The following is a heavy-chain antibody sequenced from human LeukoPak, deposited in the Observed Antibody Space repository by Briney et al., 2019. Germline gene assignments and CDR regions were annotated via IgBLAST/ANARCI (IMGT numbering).Heavy chain of an antibody. CDR1: GYTFNSYG. CDR2: ISAYNANT. J-gene: IGHJ4*02. Sequence: AAPVKVSCKASGYTFNSYGISWVRQAPGQGLEWMGWISAYNANTNYAQKLQGRVTMTTDTSTSTAYMELRSLRSDDTAVYYCARDTGDGWLLDIDYWGQGTLVTVSS. V-gene: IGHV1-18*01. CDR3: ARDTGDGWLLDIDY. D-gene: IGHD3-9*01.